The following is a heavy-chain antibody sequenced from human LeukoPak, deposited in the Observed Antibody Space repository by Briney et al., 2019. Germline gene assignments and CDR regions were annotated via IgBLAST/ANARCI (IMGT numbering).Heavy chain of an antibody. CDR3: ARRGYGDYAYYFDY. CDR2: IYYSGST. J-gene: IGHJ4*02. D-gene: IGHD4-17*01. V-gene: IGHV4-59*08. Sequence: SETLSLTCTVSGGSISSYYWSWIRQPPGKGLEWIGYIYYSGSTNYNPSLKGRVTISVDTSKNQFSLKLSSVTAADTAVYYCARRGYGDYAYYFDYWGQGTLVTVSS. CDR1: GGSISSYY.